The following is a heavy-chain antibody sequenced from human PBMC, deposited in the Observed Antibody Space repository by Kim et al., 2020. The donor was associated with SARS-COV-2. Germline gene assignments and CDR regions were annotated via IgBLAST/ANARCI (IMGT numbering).Heavy chain of an antibody. J-gene: IGHJ4*02. D-gene: IGHD3-9*01. Sequence: GGSLRLSCAASGFTFSNAWMSWVRQAPGKGLEWVGRIKSKTDGGSTDYAAPVKGRFTISRDDSKNTLYLQMNSMKTEDTAVYYCTTDPGRRYYDILTGYYRLNYWGQGTLVTVSS. V-gene: IGHV3-15*01. CDR3: TTDPGRRYYDILTGYYRLNY. CDR1: GFTFSNAW. CDR2: IKSKTDGGST.